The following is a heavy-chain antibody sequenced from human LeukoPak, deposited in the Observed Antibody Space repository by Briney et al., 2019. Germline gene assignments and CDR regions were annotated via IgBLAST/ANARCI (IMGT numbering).Heavy chain of an antibody. V-gene: IGHV1-18*01. CDR1: GYIFTSYA. J-gene: IGHJ4*02. CDR3: ARARPLRGYSYGYGY. Sequence: ASVKVSCKASGYIFTSYAISWVRQAPGQGLEWMGWINPYNGNTNYAQKLQGRVTMTTDTSTSTAYMELRSLRSDDTAVYYCARARPLRGYSYGYGYWGQGTLVTVSS. D-gene: IGHD5-18*01. CDR2: INPYNGNT.